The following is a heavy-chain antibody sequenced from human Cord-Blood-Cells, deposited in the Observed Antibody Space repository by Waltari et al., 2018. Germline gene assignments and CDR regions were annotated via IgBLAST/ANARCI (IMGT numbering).Heavy chain of an antibody. V-gene: IGHV1-69*09. CDR3: ARVLRPRGYSGDAFDI. CDR1: GGTFSSYA. D-gene: IGHD5-12*01. J-gene: IGHJ3*02. CDR2: LIPILGIA. Sequence: QVQLVQSGAEVKKPGSSVKVSCKASGGTFSSYAISWVRQAPGQGLEWMGRLIPILGIANYAQKFQGRVTITADKSTSTAYMELSSLRSEDTAVYYCARVLRPRGYSGDAFDIWGQGTMVTVSS.